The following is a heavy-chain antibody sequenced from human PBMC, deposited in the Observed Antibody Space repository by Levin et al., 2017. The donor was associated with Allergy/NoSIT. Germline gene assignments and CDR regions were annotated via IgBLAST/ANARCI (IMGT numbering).Heavy chain of an antibody. V-gene: IGHV3-48*01. Sequence: GGSLRLSCVASGFTFNTYRMVWVRQAPGKGLEWLSYISSESRDRYYVDSVKDRFTISRDNTKNSLYLQMNSLRADDTGVYYCGRDRTSSGWFDLWGQGTVVTVSS. CDR1: GFTFNTYR. D-gene: IGHD6-19*01. J-gene: IGHJ5*02. CDR2: ISSESRDR. CDR3: GRDRTSSGWFDL.